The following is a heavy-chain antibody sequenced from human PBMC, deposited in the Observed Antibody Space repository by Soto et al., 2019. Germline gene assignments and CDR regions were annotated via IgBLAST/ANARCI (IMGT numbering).Heavy chain of an antibody. V-gene: IGHV3-7*01. CDR3: AREADYCTNGVRYAVSGYYGMDV. J-gene: IGHJ6*02. CDR2: IKQDGSEK. D-gene: IGHD2-8*01. CDR1: GFTFSSYA. Sequence: GGSLRLSCAASGFTFSSYAMHWFRQAPGKGLEWVANIKQDGSEKYYVDSVKGRFTISRDNAKNSLYLPRNSLRAEDTAVYYCAREADYCTNGVRYAVSGYYGMDVWGQGTTVTVSS.